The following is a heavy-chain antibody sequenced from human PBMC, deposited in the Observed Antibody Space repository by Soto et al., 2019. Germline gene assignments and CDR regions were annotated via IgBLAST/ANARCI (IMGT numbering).Heavy chain of an antibody. CDR2: ISSSGAST. J-gene: IGHJ6*02. Sequence: GGSLRLSCAASRLTFSSYAMSWVRQVPGKGLEWVSAISSSGASTYSADSVKGRFTTSRDNSKNTLYLQMNSLRAEDTAVYYCAKGPTIFGVVISYSFYYGLDVWGQGTTVTVSS. D-gene: IGHD3-3*01. V-gene: IGHV3-23*01. CDR3: AKGPTIFGVVISYSFYYGLDV. CDR1: RLTFSSYA.